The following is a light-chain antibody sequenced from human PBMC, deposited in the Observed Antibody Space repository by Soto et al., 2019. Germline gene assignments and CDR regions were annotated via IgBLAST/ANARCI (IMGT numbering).Light chain of an antibody. CDR2: GAS. Sequence: ENVLTQSPGTVSLSPGERATLSCRASQSLSSYLAWYQQKPGQAPRLLIYGASSRATGIPDRFSGSGSGTDFTLTISRLEPEDFAVYYCRQYGSSPSYTFGQGTKLEIK. V-gene: IGKV3-20*01. J-gene: IGKJ2*01. CDR3: RQYGSSPSYT. CDR1: QSLSSY.